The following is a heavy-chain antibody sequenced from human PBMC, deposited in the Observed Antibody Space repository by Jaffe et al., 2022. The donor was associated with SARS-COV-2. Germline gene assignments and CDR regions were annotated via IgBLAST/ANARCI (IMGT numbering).Heavy chain of an antibody. CDR1: GFTSSIYG. J-gene: IGHJ4*02. D-gene: IGHD5-18*01. V-gene: IGHV3-30*04. CDR2: ISSDGNNNK. Sequence: QVQLVESGGGVVQPGRSLRLSCAASGFTSSIYGFHWVRQAPGKGLEWVALISSDGNNNKYYADSVRGRFTISRDNSKNTLYLQMNSLRPEDTAVYYCARDPVDTALLSYFDYWGQGTLVSVSS. CDR3: ARDPVDTALLSYFDY.